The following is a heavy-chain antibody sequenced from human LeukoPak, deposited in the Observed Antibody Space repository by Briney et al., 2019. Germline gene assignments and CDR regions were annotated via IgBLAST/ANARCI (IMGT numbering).Heavy chain of an antibody. CDR3: ARGGLCGGSTSCYSWFDP. CDR1: GGTFSSYA. V-gene: IGHV1-69*13. J-gene: IGHJ5*02. D-gene: IGHD2-2*01. Sequence: SVKVSCKASGGTFSSYAISWVRQAPGQGLEWMGGIIPIFGTANYAQKFQGRVTITADESTSTAYMELSSLRSEDTAVYYCARGGLCGGSTSCYSWFDPWGQGILVTVSS. CDR2: IIPIFGTA.